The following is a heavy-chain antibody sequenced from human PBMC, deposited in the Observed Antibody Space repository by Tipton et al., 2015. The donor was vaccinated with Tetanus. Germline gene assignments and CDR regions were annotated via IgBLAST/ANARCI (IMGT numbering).Heavy chain of an antibody. CDR1: SGSFSSSY. CDR2: IYGTGTT. Sequence: TLSLTCTVSSGSFSSSYWTWIRQAAGKGLQWIGRIYGTGTTDYNPSLQSRVTISVDTSKNQFSLKLSSVTAADTAVYYWATSKGGAARPRYDYWGQGPLGTVPA. V-gene: IGHV4-4*07. CDR3: ATSKGGAARPRYDY. J-gene: IGHJ4*02. D-gene: IGHD6-6*01.